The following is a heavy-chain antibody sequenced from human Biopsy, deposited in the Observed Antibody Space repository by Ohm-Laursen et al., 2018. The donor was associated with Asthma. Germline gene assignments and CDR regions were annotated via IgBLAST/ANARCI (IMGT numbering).Heavy chain of an antibody. J-gene: IGHJ3*02. Sequence: LRLSCTASGFVFSQCGMHWVRQGPGKGLGWVALVSSDGHNKYYEDSVKGRFTISRDNSRNRLYLQINRLTVEDSAVYFCARQSGQDYGDSSGFDIWGQGTKVAVSS. D-gene: IGHD3-22*01. CDR2: VSSDGHNK. V-gene: IGHV3-30*03. CDR1: GFVFSQCG. CDR3: ARQSGQDYGDSSGFDI.